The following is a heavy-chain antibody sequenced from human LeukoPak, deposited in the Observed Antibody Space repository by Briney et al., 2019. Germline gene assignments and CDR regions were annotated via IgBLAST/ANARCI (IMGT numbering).Heavy chain of an antibody. J-gene: IGHJ4*02. D-gene: IGHD2-2*01. CDR3: ARRYCSSTSSLIDS. V-gene: IGHV3-48*03. Sequence: GGSLRLSCAASGFTFSSYEMNWVRQAPGKGLEWVSYISSSGTTTYYADSVKGRLTISRDNAKNSLYLRMNSLRAEDTAVYYCARRYCSSTSSLIDSWGRESWSPSPQ. CDR1: GFTFSSYE. CDR2: ISSSGTTT.